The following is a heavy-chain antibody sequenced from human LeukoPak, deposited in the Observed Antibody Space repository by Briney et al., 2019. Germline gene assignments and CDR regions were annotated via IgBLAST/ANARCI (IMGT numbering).Heavy chain of an antibody. V-gene: IGHV1-46*01. D-gene: IGHD3-3*01. CDR1: GGTFSSYA. Sequence: ASVKVSCKASGGTFSSYAISWVRQAPGQGLEWMGIINPSGGSTSYAQKFQGRVTMTRDTSTSTVYMELSSLRSEDTAVYYCARDKAITIFGVVIIWYYYGMDVWGQGTTVTVSS. J-gene: IGHJ6*02. CDR3: ARDKAITIFGVVIIWYYYGMDV. CDR2: INPSGGST.